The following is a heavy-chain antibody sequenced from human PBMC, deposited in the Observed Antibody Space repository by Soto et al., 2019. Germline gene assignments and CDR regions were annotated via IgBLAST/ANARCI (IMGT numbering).Heavy chain of an antibody. CDR3: ARSERGPYYYYYGMDV. CDR1: GFTFSSYA. J-gene: IGHJ6*01. CDR2: ISYDGSNK. Sequence: GGSLRLSCAASGFTFSSYAMHWVRQAPGKGLEWVAVISYDGSNKYYADSVKGRFTISRDNSKNTLYLQMNSLRAEDTAVYYCARSERGPYYYYYGMDVWGQGTTVTVSS. V-gene: IGHV3-30-3*01.